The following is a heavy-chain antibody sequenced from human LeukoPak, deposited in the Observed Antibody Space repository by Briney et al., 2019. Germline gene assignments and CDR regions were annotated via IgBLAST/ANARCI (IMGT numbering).Heavy chain of an antibody. J-gene: IGHJ4*02. CDR1: GGSTTIPIFY. CDR3: ARISRWGPH. Sequence: SETLSLTCTVSGGSTTIPIFYWGWIRHPPGKGLEWIGTVYYSGTNYSSPSLKSRVTLTVDTSKNQFSLNLGSLSAADTAVYYCARISRWGPHWGQGTLVTVSS. V-gene: IGHV4-39*07. D-gene: IGHD3-16*01. CDR2: VYYSGTN.